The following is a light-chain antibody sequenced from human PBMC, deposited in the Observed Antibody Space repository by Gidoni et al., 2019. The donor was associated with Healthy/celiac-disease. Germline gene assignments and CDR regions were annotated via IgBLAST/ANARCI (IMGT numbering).Light chain of an antibody. Sequence: DIVMTQSQDSLAVSLGERATINCKSSQSVLYSSNNKYYLAWYQQKPGQPPKLLIYCASTRDSGVPARFSGSGSGTDFTLTISSLQAEDVAVYYCQQYYSTPITFGPGTKVDIK. CDR2: CAS. CDR1: QSVLYSSNNKYY. J-gene: IGKJ3*01. CDR3: QQYYSTPIT. V-gene: IGKV4-1*01.